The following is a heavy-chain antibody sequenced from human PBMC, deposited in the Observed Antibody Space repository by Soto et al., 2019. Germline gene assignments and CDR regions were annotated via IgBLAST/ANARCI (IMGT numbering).Heavy chain of an antibody. CDR1: GGSISSYY. CDR2: SYYSGST. Sequence: QVQLQESGPGLVKPSETLSLTCTVSGGSISSYYWSWIRQPPGKGLEWIGYSYYSGSTNYNPSLKSRVTVSVDTSKNQFSLKLSSVTAADTAVYYCARVTVAGTELNYYGMDVWGQGTTVTVSS. J-gene: IGHJ6*02. V-gene: IGHV4-59*01. CDR3: ARVTVAGTELNYYGMDV. D-gene: IGHD6-19*01.